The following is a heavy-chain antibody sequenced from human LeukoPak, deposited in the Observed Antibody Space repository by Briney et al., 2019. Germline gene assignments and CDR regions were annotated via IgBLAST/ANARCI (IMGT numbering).Heavy chain of an antibody. Sequence: SGGSLRLSCVVSGLTFSNYWMIWVRQAPGKGLESVAIVNEDGSAKYYLDSVKGRFTISRDNARNSLYLEMNSLRAEDTAVYYCAGDYWRSIDHWGQGTLVTVSS. D-gene: IGHD1-1*01. CDR3: AGDYWRSIDH. V-gene: IGHV3-7*01. CDR1: GLTFSNYW. CDR2: VNEDGSAK. J-gene: IGHJ4*02.